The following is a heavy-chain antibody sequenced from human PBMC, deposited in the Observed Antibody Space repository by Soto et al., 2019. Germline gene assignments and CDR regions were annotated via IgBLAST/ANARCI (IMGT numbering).Heavy chain of an antibody. CDR3: AKVKGYGAGNQGFDH. CDR2: MNPDNGNT. J-gene: IGHJ4*02. V-gene: IGHV1-8*01. D-gene: IGHD3-10*01. CDR1: GYTFTTDD. Sequence: QVEMIQSGAEVKKPGASVKVSCKTSGYTFTTDDINWVRQAPGQGLEWMGWMNPDNGNTGQARKFQGRLIMTRELSPRTAQMELRGLTPEDTAVYFCAKVKGYGAGNQGFDHRGQGSLVSVSS.